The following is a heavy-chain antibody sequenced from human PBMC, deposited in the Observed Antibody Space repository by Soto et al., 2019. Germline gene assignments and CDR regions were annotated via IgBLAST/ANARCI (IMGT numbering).Heavy chain of an antibody. CDR3: AGAMTTRDPFDY. V-gene: IGHV3-30-3*01. J-gene: IGHJ4*02. Sequence: QVQLVESGGGVVQPGRSLRLSCAASGFTFSSYAMHWVRQAPGKGLEWVAVISYDGSNKYYADSVKGRFTISRDNSKNTLYLQMNSLRAEDTAVYYCAGAMTTRDPFDYWGQGTLVTVSS. CDR1: GFTFSSYA. CDR2: ISYDGSNK. D-gene: IGHD4-17*01.